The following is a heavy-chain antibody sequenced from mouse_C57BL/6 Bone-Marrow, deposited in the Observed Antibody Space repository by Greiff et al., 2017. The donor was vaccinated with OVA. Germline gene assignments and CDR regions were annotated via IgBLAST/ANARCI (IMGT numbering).Heavy chain of an antibody. V-gene: IGHV1-55*01. D-gene: IGHD2-5*01. CDR2: IYPGSGST. Sequence: VQLQQPGAELVKPGASVKMSCKASGYTFTSYCITWVKQRPGQGLEWIGDIYPGSGSTNYNEKFKSKATLTVDTSSSTAYMQLSSLTSEDSAVYYCARSYYSNSHFAYWGQGTLVTVSA. J-gene: IGHJ3*01. CDR3: ARSYYSNSHFAY. CDR1: GYTFTSYC.